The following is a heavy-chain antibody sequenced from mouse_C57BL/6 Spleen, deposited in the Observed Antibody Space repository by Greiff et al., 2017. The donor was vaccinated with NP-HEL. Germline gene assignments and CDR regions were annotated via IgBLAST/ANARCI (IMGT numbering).Heavy chain of an antibody. Sequence: EVKLVESGGGLVKPGGSLKLSCAASGFTFSSYTMSWVRQTPEKRLEWVATISGGGGNTYYPDSVKGRFTISRDNAKNTLYLQMSSLRSEDTALYYCARLLYDYDGGSAMDYWGQGTSVTVSS. D-gene: IGHD2-4*01. CDR3: ARLLYDYDGGSAMDY. J-gene: IGHJ4*01. V-gene: IGHV5-9*01. CDR1: GFTFSSYT. CDR2: ISGGGGNT.